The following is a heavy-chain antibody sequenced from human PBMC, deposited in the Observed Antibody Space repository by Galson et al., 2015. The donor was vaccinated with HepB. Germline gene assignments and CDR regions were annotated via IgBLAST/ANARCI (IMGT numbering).Heavy chain of an antibody. CDR3: ARVYDSSSADLDY. D-gene: IGHD6-6*01. Sequence: TLSLTCTVSGGSINSGDYYWSWIRQPPGKGLEWIGCIYYSGSTYYNPSLQSRLAISVATSKNQFSLKLTSVTAADTAVYYCARVYDSSSADLDYWGQGTLVTVSS. CDR2: IYYSGST. V-gene: IGHV4-30-4*01. J-gene: IGHJ4*02. CDR1: GGSINSGDYY.